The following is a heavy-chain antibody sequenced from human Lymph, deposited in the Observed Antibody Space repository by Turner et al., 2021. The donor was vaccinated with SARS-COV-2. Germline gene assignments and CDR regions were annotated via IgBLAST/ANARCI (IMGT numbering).Heavy chain of an antibody. J-gene: IGHJ5*02. V-gene: IGHV4-59*01. D-gene: IGHD2-21*02. CDR1: GGSMNSNY. Sequence: QVPLQESGPSLVTPLETLSLTCTVSGGSMNSNYWSWIRQPPGKRLEWIGDIYYRGSTNYNPSLKSRVTISVDTSKNQFSLKLTSVTAADTAIYYCARETVNNWVDPWGQGILVTVSS. CDR2: IYYRGST. CDR3: ARETVNNWVDP.